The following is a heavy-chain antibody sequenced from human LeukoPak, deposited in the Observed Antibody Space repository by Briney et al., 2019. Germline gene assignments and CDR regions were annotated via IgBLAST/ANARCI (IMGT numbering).Heavy chain of an antibody. J-gene: IGHJ5*02. V-gene: IGHV5-51*01. CDR1: GHSFTNHW. CDR3: ATRPYAGSPNWYDP. Sequence: GEFLKISCKASGHSFTNHWIGWVRQMPGIGLEWVGIINFGDSETLYSPSFQGQVTTSLDKSISTTYLQWRSLKASDTATYYCATRPYAGSPNWYDPWGQGTLVTVSS. CDR2: INFGDSET. D-gene: IGHD1-26*01.